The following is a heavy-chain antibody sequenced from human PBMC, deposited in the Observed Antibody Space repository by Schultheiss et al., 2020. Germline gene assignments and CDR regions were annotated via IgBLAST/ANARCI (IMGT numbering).Heavy chain of an antibody. Sequence: GGSLRLSCAASGFTFSSYGMHWVRQAPGKGLEWVAVISYDGSNKYYADSVKGRFTISRDNAKNSLYLQMNSLRAEDTAVYYCAREQVAAAAAYNWFDPWGQGTLVTVAS. CDR2: ISYDGSNK. CDR1: GFTFSSYG. J-gene: IGHJ5*02. D-gene: IGHD6-13*01. CDR3: AREQVAAAAAYNWFDP. V-gene: IGHV3-30*03.